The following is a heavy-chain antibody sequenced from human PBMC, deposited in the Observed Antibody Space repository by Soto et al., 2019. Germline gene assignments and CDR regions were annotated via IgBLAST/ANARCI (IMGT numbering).Heavy chain of an antibody. J-gene: IGHJ6*02. V-gene: IGHV1-46*01. D-gene: IGHD2-2*01. CDR1: GYTFTSYY. CDR3: ARERDVPAPSYYGMDV. CDR2: INPSGGST. Sequence: ASVKVSCKASGYTFTSYYMHWLRQAPGQGLERMGIINPSGGSTSYAQKFQGRVTMTRDTSTSTVYMELSSLRSEDTAVYYCARERDVPAPSYYGMDVWGQGTTVTVSS.